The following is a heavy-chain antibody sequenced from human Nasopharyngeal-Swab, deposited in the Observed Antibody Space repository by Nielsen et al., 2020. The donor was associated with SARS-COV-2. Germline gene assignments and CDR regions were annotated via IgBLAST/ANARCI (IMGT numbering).Heavy chain of an antibody. D-gene: IGHD5-18*01. CDR1: GGTFSSYA. J-gene: IGHJ2*01. CDR2: IIPILGIA. Sequence: SVKVSCKASGGTFSSYAISWVRQAPGQGLEWMGRIIPILGIANYAQKFQGRVTITADKSTSTAYMELSGLRSEDTAVYYCARGDSYGASWYFDLWGRGTLVTVSS. CDR3: ARGDSYGASWYFDL. V-gene: IGHV1-69*04.